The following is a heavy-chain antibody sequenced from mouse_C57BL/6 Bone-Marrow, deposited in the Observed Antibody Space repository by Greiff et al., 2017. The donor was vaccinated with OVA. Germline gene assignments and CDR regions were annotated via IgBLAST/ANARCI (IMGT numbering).Heavy chain of an antibody. CDR2: IDPSDSYT. V-gene: IGHV1-69*01. J-gene: IGHJ2*01. Sequence: VKLQQPGAELVMPGASVKLSCKASGYTFTSYWMHWVKQRPGQGLEWIGEIDPSDSYTNYNQKFKGKSTLTVDKSSSTAYMQLSSLTSEDSAVYYCARSRGSLDYGNFYFDYWGQGTTLTVSS. CDR1: GYTFTSYW. D-gene: IGHD2-1*01. CDR3: ARSRGSLDYGNFYFDY.